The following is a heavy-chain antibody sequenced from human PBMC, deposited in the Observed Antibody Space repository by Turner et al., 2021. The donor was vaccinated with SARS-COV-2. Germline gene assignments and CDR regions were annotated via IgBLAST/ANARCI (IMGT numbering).Heavy chain of an antibody. J-gene: IGHJ6*03. CDR2: ISGSGGRT. CDR3: AKIGDYDFWSGYDRVDLRHMDV. D-gene: IGHD3-3*01. Sequence: EVQLLESGGGLVQPGGSLRLSFAASGFTFTTYAMSWVRQAPGKGLEWVSAISGSGGRTYNADSVKGRFTISRDNSKNTLYLQMNSLRAEDTAVYYCAKIGDYDFWSGYDRVDLRHMDVWGEGTTVTVSS. V-gene: IGHV3-23*01. CDR1: GFTFTTYA.